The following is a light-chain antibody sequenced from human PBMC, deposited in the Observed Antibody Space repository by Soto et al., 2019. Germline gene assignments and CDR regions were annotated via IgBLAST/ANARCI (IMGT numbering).Light chain of an antibody. V-gene: IGKV3-20*01. CDR1: QSVSSSY. Sequence: EIVLTQSPGTLSLSPGERATLSCRASQSVSSSYLAWYQQKPGQAPRLLIYAASSRATGIPDRFSGSGSGTDFTLTISRLEPEDFAVYYCQQYGNSPLTFGGGTKVDI. CDR3: QQYGNSPLT. CDR2: AAS. J-gene: IGKJ4*01.